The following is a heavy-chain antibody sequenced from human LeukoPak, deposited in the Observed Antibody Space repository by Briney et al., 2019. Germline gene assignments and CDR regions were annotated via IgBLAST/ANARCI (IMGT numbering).Heavy chain of an antibody. CDR2: MYPGNSDT. Sequence: GESLKISCKGSGYSLTNYWIGWVRQMPGKGLEWMRIMYPGNSDTRYSPSFQGQVTISADKSISTAYLQWSSLKASDTAMYYCARPGGSTSQVYYFDYWGQGTLVTVTS. CDR3: ARPGGSTSQVYYFDY. V-gene: IGHV5-51*01. D-gene: IGHD2-2*01. J-gene: IGHJ4*02. CDR1: GYSLTNYW.